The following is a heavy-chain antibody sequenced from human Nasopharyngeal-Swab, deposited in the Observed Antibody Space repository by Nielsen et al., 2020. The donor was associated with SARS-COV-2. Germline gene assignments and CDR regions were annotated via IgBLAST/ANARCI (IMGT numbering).Heavy chain of an antibody. J-gene: IGHJ4*02. Sequence: LSLTCAASGFTFSSYAMHWVRQAPGKGLEWLGHSRVKANSYSAEYAASVTGRFTFSREESRNLLYLQMNSLTTEDTAVYYCARVGICYNDWCGSYDSWGQGTLVTVSS. CDR3: ARVGICYNDWCGSYDS. D-gene: IGHD3-9*01. V-gene: IGHV3-72*01. CDR1: GFTFSSYA. CDR2: SRVKANSYSA.